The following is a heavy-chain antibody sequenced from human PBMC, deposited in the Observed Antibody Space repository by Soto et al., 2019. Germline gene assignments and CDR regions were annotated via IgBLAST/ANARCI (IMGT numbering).Heavy chain of an antibody. CDR1: GYTFTSYG. Sequence: QVQLVQSGAEVKKPGASVKVSCKASGYTFTSYGISWVRQAPGQGLEWMGWISAYNGNTNYAQKLQGRVTMTTDTSTSTAYMERRSLRSDDTAVYYCARDQVWAAAGDYYYYGMDVWGQGTTVTVSS. J-gene: IGHJ6*02. CDR2: ISAYNGNT. D-gene: IGHD6-13*01. V-gene: IGHV1-18*01. CDR3: ARDQVWAAAGDYYYYGMDV.